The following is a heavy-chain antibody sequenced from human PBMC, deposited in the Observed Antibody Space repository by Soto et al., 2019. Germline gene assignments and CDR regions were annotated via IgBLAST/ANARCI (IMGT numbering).Heavy chain of an antibody. V-gene: IGHV1-3*01. Sequence: QVQLVQSGAEVKKPGASVKVSCKASGYTFTSYAMHWVRQAPGQWLEWMGWINAGNGNTKYSQKFQGRVTITRDTSASTAYMELSSLRSEDTAVYYCARGDFLTYDDYWGQGTLVTVSS. CDR3: ARGDFLTYDDY. CDR2: INAGNGNT. CDR1: GYTFTSYA. D-gene: IGHD3-16*01. J-gene: IGHJ4*02.